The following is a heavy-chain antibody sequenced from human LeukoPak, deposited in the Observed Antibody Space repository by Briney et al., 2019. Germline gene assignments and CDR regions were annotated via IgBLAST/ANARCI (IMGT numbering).Heavy chain of an antibody. CDR1: GGSISSYY. V-gene: IGHV4-59*12. CDR2: IYYSGST. Sequence: SETLSLTCTVSGGSISSYYWSWIRQPPGKGLEWIGYIYYSGSTNYNPSLKSRVTISVDTSKNQFSLKLSSVTAADTAVYYCARGLGYFQHWGQGTLVTVSS. CDR3: ARGLGYFQH. J-gene: IGHJ1*01.